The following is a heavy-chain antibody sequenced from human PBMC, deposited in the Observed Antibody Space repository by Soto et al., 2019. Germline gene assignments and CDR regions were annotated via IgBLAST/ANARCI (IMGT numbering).Heavy chain of an antibody. V-gene: IGHV3-53*01. Sequence: GGSLRLSCAASGFTVSSNYMSWVRQAPGKGLEWVSVIYSGGSTYYADSVKGRFTISRDNSKNTLYLQMNSLRAEDTAVYHCAREGRWYSSSSATYGMDVWGQGTTVTVSS. CDR1: GFTVSSNY. CDR2: IYSGGST. D-gene: IGHD6-6*01. CDR3: AREGRWYSSSSATYGMDV. J-gene: IGHJ6*02.